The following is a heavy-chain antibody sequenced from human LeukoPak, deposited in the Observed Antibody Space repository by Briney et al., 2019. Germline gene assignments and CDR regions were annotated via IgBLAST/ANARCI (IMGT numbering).Heavy chain of an antibody. CDR2: IDSDGSGT. D-gene: IGHD4-17*01. J-gene: IGHJ6*02. CDR1: GFTFSNYW. V-gene: IGHV3-74*01. Sequence: GGSLRLSCTASGFTFSNYWMHWVRQAPGKGLVWVSRIDSDGSGTKYADSVKGRFTNSRDNAKNTLYLQMNSLRADNSALYYCARDRRTSGDYVYYGMNVWGQGTTVTVSS. CDR3: ARDRRTSGDYVYYGMNV.